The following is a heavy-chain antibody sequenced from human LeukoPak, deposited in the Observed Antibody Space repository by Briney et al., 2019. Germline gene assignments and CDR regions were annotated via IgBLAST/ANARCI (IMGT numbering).Heavy chain of an antibody. J-gene: IGHJ4*02. V-gene: IGHV1-2*02. CDR2: INPNSGGT. CDR3: ARDQGYGSGGYSFDY. CDR1: GYTFAGYF. Sequence: ASVKVSCRTSGYTFAGYFEHWVRQAPGQGLEWMGWINPNSGGTNYTQKFQGRVTITRDTSITTAYMELSRLTSDDTALYYCARDQGYGSGGYSFDYWGQGTRVTVSS. D-gene: IGHD3-10*01.